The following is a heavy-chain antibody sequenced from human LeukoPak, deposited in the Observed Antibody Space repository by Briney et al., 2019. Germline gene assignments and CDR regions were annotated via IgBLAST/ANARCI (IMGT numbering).Heavy chain of an antibody. CDR3: TRDEYYYDSSGYSFFDY. J-gene: IGHJ4*02. CDR2: IRSKAYGGTT. D-gene: IGHD3-22*01. V-gene: IGHV3-49*04. Sequence: GGSLRLSCTASGFTFGDYAMSWVRQAPGKGLEWVGFIRSKAYGGTTEYAASVKGRFTISRDDSKSIAYLQMNSLKTEDTAVYYYTRDEYYYDSSGYSFFDYWGQGTLVTVSS. CDR1: GFTFGDYA.